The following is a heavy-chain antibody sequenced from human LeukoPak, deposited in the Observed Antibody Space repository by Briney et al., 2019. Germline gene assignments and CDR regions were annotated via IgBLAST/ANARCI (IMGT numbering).Heavy chain of an antibody. CDR2: IWYDGSNK. Sequence: GGSLRLSCAASGFTFSSYGMHWVRQAPGKALEWVAVIWYDGSNKYYADSVKGRFTISRDNSKNTLYLQMNSLRAEDTAVYYCARDAYYDSSGFDAFDIWGQGTMVTVSS. V-gene: IGHV3-33*01. CDR3: ARDAYYDSSGFDAFDI. CDR1: GFTFSSYG. D-gene: IGHD3-22*01. J-gene: IGHJ3*02.